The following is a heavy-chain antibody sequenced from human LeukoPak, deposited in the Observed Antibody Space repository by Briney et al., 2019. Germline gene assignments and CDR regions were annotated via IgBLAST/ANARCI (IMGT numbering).Heavy chain of an antibody. J-gene: IGHJ4*02. CDR2: ISGSGGST. Sequence: GGSLRLSCAASGFAFSSYAMSWVRQVPGKGLEWVSAISGSGGSTYYADSVKGRFTISRDNSKNTLYLQMNSLRAEDTAVYYCAKPPAGGSCFVCSFDYWGQGTLVTVSS. CDR3: AKPPAGGSCFVCSFDY. D-gene: IGHD2-15*01. V-gene: IGHV3-23*01. CDR1: GFAFSSYA.